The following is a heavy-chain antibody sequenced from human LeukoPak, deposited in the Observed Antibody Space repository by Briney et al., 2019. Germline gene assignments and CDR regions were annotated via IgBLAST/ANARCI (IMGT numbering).Heavy chain of an antibody. J-gene: IGHJ4*02. V-gene: IGHV1-69*13. CDR3: ARVYLPAEYCSGGSCYEPLDY. CDR2: IIPIFGTA. CDR1: GGTFSSYA. Sequence: ASVKVSCKASGGTFSSYAISWVRQAPGQGFEWMGGIIPIFGTANYAQKFQGRVTITADESTSTAYMELSSLRSEDTAVYYCARVYLPAEYCSGGSCYEPLDYWGQGTLVTVSS. D-gene: IGHD2-15*01.